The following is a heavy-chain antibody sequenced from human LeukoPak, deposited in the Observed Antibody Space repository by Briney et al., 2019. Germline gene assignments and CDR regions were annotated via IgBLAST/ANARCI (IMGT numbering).Heavy chain of an antibody. CDR3: ARASGTTWYFDY. CDR2: ISSSSGYT. Sequence: GGSLRLSCAASGFTFSDYYMSWIRQAPGKGLEWVSYISSSSGYTNYADSVKGRFTISRDNAKNSLYLQMNSLGAEDTAVYYCARASGTTWYFDYWGQGTLVTVSS. CDR1: GFTFSDYY. D-gene: IGHD1-1*01. V-gene: IGHV3-11*06. J-gene: IGHJ4*02.